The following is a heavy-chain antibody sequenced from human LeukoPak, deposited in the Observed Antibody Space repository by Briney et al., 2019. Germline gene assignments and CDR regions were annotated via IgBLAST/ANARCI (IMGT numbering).Heavy chain of an antibody. CDR1: GFTFSSYG. Sequence: GGSLRLSCAASGFTFSSYGMHWVRQAPGKGLEWVAFIRYDGSNKYYADSVKGRFTISRDNSKNTLYLQMSSLRAEDTAVYHCAKDLVRAAAGILHAFDIWGQGTMVTVSS. CDR2: IRYDGSNK. D-gene: IGHD6-13*01. CDR3: AKDLVRAAAGILHAFDI. J-gene: IGHJ3*02. V-gene: IGHV3-30*02.